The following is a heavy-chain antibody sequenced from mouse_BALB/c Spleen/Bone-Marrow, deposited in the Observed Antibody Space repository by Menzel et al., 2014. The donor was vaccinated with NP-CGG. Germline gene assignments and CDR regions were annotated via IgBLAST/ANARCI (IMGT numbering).Heavy chain of an antibody. Sequence: VQGVESGAELVKPGASVKLSCKASGYTFISYYMYWVKQRPGQGLEWIGEINPSNGVTNFNEKFKSKATLTVDKSSGTAYMQFSSLTSEDSAVYYCTRPYYRYGPFAYWGQGTLVTVSA. CDR2: INPSNGVT. V-gene: IGHV1S81*02. CDR1: GYTFISYY. J-gene: IGHJ3*01. CDR3: TRPYYRYGPFAY. D-gene: IGHD2-14*01.